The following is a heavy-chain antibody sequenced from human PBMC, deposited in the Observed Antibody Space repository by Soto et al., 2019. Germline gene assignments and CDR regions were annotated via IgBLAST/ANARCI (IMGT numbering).Heavy chain of an antibody. Sequence: ASVKVSCKASGYTFTSYAMHWVRQAPGQRLEWMGWINAGNGNTKYSQKFQGRVTITRDTSASTAYMELSSLRSEDTAVYYCARVWDIEVVPAANWGAFDIWGQGSMVTVSS. D-gene: IGHD2-2*01. V-gene: IGHV1-3*01. CDR2: INAGNGNT. CDR1: GYTFTSYA. J-gene: IGHJ3*02. CDR3: ARVWDIEVVPAANWGAFDI.